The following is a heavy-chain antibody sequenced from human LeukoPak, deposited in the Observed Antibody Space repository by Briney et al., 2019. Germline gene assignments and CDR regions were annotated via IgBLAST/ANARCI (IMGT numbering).Heavy chain of an antibody. CDR2: IDPSDSYT. V-gene: IGHV5-10-1*01. D-gene: IGHD3-10*01. J-gene: IGHJ4*02. CDR3: ARHQGFGESAFIY. Sequence: GESLKISCKGSGYSFTSYWISWVRQMPGKGLEWMGRIDPSDSYTRYSPSFQGHVTISVDKSMSTAYLQWSSLTASDTAMYYCARHQGFGESAFIYWGQGTLVTVSS. CDR1: GYSFTSYW.